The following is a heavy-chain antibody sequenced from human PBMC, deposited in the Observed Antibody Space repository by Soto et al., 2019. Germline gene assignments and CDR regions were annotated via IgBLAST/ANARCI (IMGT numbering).Heavy chain of an antibody. D-gene: IGHD3-22*01. V-gene: IGHV3-11*01. CDR2: ISDSASTM. CDR1: GFTFSDYY. J-gene: IGHJ5*02. CDR3: ARDTAFISSGLFNP. Sequence: PGGSLRLSCAASGFTFSDYYMSWIRQAPGKGLEWTSHISDSASTMYYADSVKGRFTISRDNARKSLFLHMNSLRAEDTAVYYCARDTAFISSGLFNPWGQGTLVTVSS.